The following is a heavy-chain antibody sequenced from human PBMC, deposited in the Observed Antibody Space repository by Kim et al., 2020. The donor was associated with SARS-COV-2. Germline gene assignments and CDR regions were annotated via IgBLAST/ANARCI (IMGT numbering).Heavy chain of an antibody. CDR1: GASISGYY. J-gene: IGHJ2*01. CDR2: IFDDGAT. Sequence: SETLSLTCTVSGASISGYYWTWIRQPPGKGLEWMGYIFDDGATHYNPSLKSRVTISVDKPKNRFSLRLTSVTAADTAVYYCARHAGHGLGNISWFFDLWGRGTLVAVS. V-gene: IGHV4-59*08. CDR3: ARHAGHGLGNISWFFDL. D-gene: IGHD7-27*01.